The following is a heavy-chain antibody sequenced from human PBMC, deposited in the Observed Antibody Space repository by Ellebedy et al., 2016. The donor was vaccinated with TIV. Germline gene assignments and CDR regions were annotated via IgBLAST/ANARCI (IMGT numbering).Heavy chain of an antibody. V-gene: IGHV3-11*01. CDR1: GFTFSDYY. CDR2: ISSSGSTI. Sequence: GESLKISXAASGFTFSDYYMSWIRQAPGKGLEWVSYISSSGSTIYYADSVKGRFTISRDNAKNSLYLQMNSLRAEDTAVYYCARCDAIVVVPAATLDYWGQGTLVTVSS. D-gene: IGHD2-2*01. J-gene: IGHJ4*02. CDR3: ARCDAIVVVPAATLDY.